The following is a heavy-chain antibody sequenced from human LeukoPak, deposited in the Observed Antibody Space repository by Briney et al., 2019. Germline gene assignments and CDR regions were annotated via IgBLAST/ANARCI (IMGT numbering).Heavy chain of an antibody. J-gene: IGHJ4*02. Sequence: SETLSLTCSVSGGSITSHFWSWIRQPPGKGLEWIGYIYYSGSTNYNPSLKSRVTISVDTSKNQFSLKLSSVTAADTAVYYCARQGFSGYDSGTFDYWGQGTLVTVSS. CDR3: ARQGFSGYDSGTFDY. D-gene: IGHD5-12*01. V-gene: IGHV4-59*08. CDR1: GGSITSHF. CDR2: IYYSGST.